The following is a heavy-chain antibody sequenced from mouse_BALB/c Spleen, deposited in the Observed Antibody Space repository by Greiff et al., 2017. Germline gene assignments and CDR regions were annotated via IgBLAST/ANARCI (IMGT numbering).Heavy chain of an antibody. CDR2: IRLKSNNYAT. J-gene: IGHJ4*01. D-gene: IGHD1-1*01. CDR3: TRGPYGYAMDY. Sequence: EVKVEESGGGLVQPGGSMKLSCVASGFTFSNYWMNWVRQSPEKGLEWVAEIRLKSNNYATHYAESVKGRFTISRDDSKSSVYLQMNNLRAEDTGIYYCTRGPYGYAMDYWGQGTSVTVSS. V-gene: IGHV6-6*02. CDR1: GFTFSNYW.